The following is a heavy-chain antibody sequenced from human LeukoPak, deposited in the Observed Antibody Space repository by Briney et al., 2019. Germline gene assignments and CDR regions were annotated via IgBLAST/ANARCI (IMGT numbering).Heavy chain of an antibody. CDR1: GYTFTSYG. J-gene: IGHJ6*02. D-gene: IGHD1-26*01. Sequence: GASVKVSCKASGYTFTSYGISWVRQAPGQGLEWMGWISAYNGNTNYAQKLQGRVTMTTDTSTSTAYMELRSLRSDDTAVYYCARDREWELQAHYYYYGMDVWGQGTTVTVSS. V-gene: IGHV1-18*01. CDR2: ISAYNGNT. CDR3: ARDREWELQAHYYYYGMDV.